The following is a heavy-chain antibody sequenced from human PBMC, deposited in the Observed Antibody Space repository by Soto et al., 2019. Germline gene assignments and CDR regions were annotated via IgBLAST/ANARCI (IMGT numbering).Heavy chain of an antibody. J-gene: IGHJ5*02. V-gene: IGHV1-18*01. Sequence: VASVKVSCKASGYTFFNYGISWVRQAPGQGLEWMGWISAYNGNTNYAQIFQDRVTMTTDPPTKTAYMELRSLRSDDTAMYYCARRITTSSWFDPWGQGTLVTSPQ. CDR1: GYTFFNYG. D-gene: IGHD1-1*01. CDR3: ARRITTSSWFDP. CDR2: ISAYNGNT.